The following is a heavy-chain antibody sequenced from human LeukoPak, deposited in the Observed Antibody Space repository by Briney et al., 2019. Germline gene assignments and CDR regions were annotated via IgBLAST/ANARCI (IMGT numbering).Heavy chain of an antibody. Sequence: SETLSLTCTVSGGSVSSGSYYWSWIRQPPGKGLEWIGYMYYSGSTSYNPSLKSRVTISVDTSKNQFSLKLSSVAAADTAVYYCARADLRAVDYWGQGTLVTVSS. CDR1: GGSVSSGSYY. J-gene: IGHJ4*02. V-gene: IGHV4-61*01. CDR3: ARADLRAVDY. CDR2: MYYSGST.